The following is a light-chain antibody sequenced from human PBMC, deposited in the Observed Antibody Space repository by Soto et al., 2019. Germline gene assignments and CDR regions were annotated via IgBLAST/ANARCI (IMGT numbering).Light chain of an antibody. V-gene: IGKV3-11*01. CDR3: HQRSNWPLT. J-gene: IGKJ4*01. CDR1: QSVTTY. Sequence: EVVLTQSPATLSLSPGERATLSCRASQSVTTYLAWYQQKPGQALRLLIYDVSKRATGIPARFSGSGSETDFTLTSSSLEPVDFAVYYCHQRSNWPLTCGGGTKLEIK. CDR2: DVS.